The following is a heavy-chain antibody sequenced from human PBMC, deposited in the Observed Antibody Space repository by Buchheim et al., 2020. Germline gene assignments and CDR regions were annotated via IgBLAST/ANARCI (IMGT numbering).Heavy chain of an antibody. CDR2: ISYDGSNK. Sequence: QVQLVESGGGVVQPGRSLRLSCAASGFTFSSYGMHWVRQAPGKGLEWVAVISYDGSNKYYADSVKGRFTISRDNSKNTLYLQMNSLRAEDTAVYYCAKDHDFWSGYLFHYYYYGMDVWGQGTT. CDR1: GFTFSSYG. D-gene: IGHD3-3*01. V-gene: IGHV3-30*18. J-gene: IGHJ6*02. CDR3: AKDHDFWSGYLFHYYYYGMDV.